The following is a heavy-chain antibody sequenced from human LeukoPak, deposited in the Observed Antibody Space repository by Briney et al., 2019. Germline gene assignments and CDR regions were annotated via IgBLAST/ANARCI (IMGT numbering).Heavy chain of an antibody. J-gene: IGHJ5*02. CDR3: TSIPSGRYRHWFDP. Sequence: SETLSLTCTVSGGSISSTSYYWGWIRQPPGKGLEWTGTIYFSGSTYYNPSLKSRVTISGDTSKNHFSLKLSSVTDADTAVYYRTSIPSGRYRHWFDPWGQGTLVTVSS. CDR2: IYFSGST. D-gene: IGHD1-26*01. CDR1: GGSISSTSYY. V-gene: IGHV4-39*02.